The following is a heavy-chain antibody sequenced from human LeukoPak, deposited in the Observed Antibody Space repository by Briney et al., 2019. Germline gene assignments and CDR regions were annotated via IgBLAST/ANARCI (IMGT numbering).Heavy chain of an antibody. CDR1: GFTFDDYA. Sequence: GGSLRLSCAASGFTFDDYAMHWVRQAPGKGLEWVSGISWNSGSIGYADSVKGRFTTSRDNVKNSLYLQMNSLRAEDTALYYCAKDESGDGDDAFDIWGQGTMVTVS. V-gene: IGHV3-9*01. D-gene: IGHD3-10*01. CDR2: ISWNSGSI. J-gene: IGHJ3*02. CDR3: AKDESGDGDDAFDI.